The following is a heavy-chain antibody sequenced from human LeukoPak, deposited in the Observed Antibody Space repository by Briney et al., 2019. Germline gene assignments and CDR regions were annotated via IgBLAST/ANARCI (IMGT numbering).Heavy chain of an antibody. V-gene: IGHV3-30*19. J-gene: IGHJ4*02. CDR3: ARDRGGSGWYYFDY. CDR2: ISYNGTNE. CDR1: GFTFSSYG. Sequence: GRSLRLSCAASGFTFSSYGMHWVRQAPGKGLEWVAGISYNGTNEYYPDPLKGRFTISRDNSKNTLYLQMNSLRAEDTALYYCARDRGGSGWYYFDYWGQGTLVTVSS. D-gene: IGHD6-19*01.